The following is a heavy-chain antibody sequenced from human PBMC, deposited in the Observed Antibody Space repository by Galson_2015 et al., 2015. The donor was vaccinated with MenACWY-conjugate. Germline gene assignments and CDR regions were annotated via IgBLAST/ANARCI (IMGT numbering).Heavy chain of an antibody. D-gene: IGHD2-8*01. CDR3: ARQCTNGVCYIGFDY. CDR2: INAGNGNT. J-gene: IGHJ4*02. V-gene: IGHV1-3*01. CDR1: GYTFTSYA. Sequence: SVKVSCKASGYTFTSYAMHWVRQAPGQRLEWMGWINAGNGNTKYSQKFQGRVTITRDTSASTAYMELSSLRSEDTAVYYCARQCTNGVCYIGFDYWGQGTLVTVSS.